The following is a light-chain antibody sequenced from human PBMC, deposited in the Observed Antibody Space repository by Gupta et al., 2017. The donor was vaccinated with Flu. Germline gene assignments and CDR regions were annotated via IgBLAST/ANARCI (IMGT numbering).Light chain of an antibody. CDR1: SGSVSTRYY. CDR3: VLYMGSGIWV. CDR2: STN. V-gene: IGLV8-61*01. J-gene: IGLJ3*02. Sequence: QTVVTQAPSFSVSPGGTVTRTCGLSSGSVSTRYYPSWYQQTTGQAPRTLIYSTNTRSSGVSDRFSGSIRGNKAALTITGAQADDESDYYCVLYMGSGIWVFGGGTKLTVL.